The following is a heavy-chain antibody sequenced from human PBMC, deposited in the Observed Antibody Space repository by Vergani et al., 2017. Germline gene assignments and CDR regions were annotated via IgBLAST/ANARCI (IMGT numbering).Heavy chain of an antibody. D-gene: IGHD6-6*01. Sequence: QLQLQESGPRLVKPSETLSLTCSLSGMSISTNNYYWGWIRQPPGKGLEWIGSIYDSRNNNYSPSLKSRVSISVDTSKNQFSLNLTSVTAADTAVYYSARHLRQLARNDVFDIWGHGTLVTVSS. CDR3: ARHLRQLARNDVFDI. CDR1: GMSISTNNYY. CDR2: IYDSRNN. J-gene: IGHJ3*02. V-gene: IGHV4-39*01.